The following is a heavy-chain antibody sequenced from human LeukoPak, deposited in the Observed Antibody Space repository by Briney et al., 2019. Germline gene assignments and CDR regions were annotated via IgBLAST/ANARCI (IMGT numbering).Heavy chain of an antibody. V-gene: IGHV4-59*01. J-gene: IGHJ3*02. D-gene: IGHD3-10*01. Sequence: SETLSLTCTASGGSISRYYWSWIRRPPGKGLEWIGYIYDSGNTNYNPSLKSQVSISVDRSKNQFSLKLSFVTAADTAVYYCARSDYHGSGSHTVFDAFDIWGQGTRVTVSS. CDR2: IYDSGNT. CDR1: GGSISRYY. CDR3: ARSDYHGSGSHTVFDAFDI.